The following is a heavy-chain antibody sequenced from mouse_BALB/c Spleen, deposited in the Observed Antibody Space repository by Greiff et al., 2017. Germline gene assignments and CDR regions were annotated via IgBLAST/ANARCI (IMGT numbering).Heavy chain of an antibody. CDR3: TTGHYYGYSVMDY. CDR2: INPSNGGT. Sequence: QVQLQQPGAELVKPGASVKLSCKASGYTFTSYYMYWVKQRPGQGLEWIGGINPSNGGTNFNEKLKSKATLTVDKSSSTAYMQLSSLTSEDSAVYYCTTGHYYGYSVMDYWGQGTSVTVSS. CDR1: GYTFTSYY. D-gene: IGHD1-2*01. J-gene: IGHJ4*01. V-gene: IGHV1S16*01.